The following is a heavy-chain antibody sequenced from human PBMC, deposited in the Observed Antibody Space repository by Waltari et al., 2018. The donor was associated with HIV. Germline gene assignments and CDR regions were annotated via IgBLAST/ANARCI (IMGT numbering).Heavy chain of an antibody. V-gene: IGHV3-33*01. CDR1: GFAFNTSN. CDR3: ARGTGPLSPLDL. CDR2: VWFDENNK. J-gene: IGHJ3*01. Sequence: QEKLVESGGAVVQPGGSLRHSCVASGFAFNTSNVHWVRQAPGKGLEWMAVVWFDENNKNYAESLKGRLAISRNNAKKTLYLQMNRLRVDDTAVYYCARGTGPLSPLDLWGQGTSVTVSS.